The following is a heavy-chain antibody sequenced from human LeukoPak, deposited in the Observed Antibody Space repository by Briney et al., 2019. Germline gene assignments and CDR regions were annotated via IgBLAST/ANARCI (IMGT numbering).Heavy chain of an antibody. V-gene: IGHV4-39*07. Sequence: SETLSLTCTVSGGSISSSSYYWGWIRQPPGKGLEWIGSIYYSGSTYYNPSLKSRVTISVDTSKNQFSLKLSSVTAADTAVYYCARVAVGGYSYGKIDYWGQGTLVPVSS. CDR1: GGSISSSSYY. D-gene: IGHD5-18*01. CDR3: ARVAVGGYSYGKIDY. J-gene: IGHJ4*02. CDR2: IYYSGST.